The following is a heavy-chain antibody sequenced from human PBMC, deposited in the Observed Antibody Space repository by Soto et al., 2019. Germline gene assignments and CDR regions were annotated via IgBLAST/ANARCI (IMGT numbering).Heavy chain of an antibody. CDR3: AKEVSLGSTVDLGY. Sequence: EVQLLESGGDVVQPGGSLRLSCAASGFTFTIFAMSWVRQSPGKGLGWVSTISGSGGSTYYADAVKGRFTISRDNSMGTLYLQMKSLRVEDTAIYYCAKEVSLGSTVDLGYWGQGTLFTVSS. J-gene: IGHJ4*02. D-gene: IGHD7-27*01. V-gene: IGHV3-23*01. CDR2: ISGSGGST. CDR1: GFTFTIFA.